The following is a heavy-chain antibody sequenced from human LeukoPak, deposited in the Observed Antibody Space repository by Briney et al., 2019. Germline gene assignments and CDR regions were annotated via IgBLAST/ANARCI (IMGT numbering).Heavy chain of an antibody. J-gene: IGHJ6*03. CDR2: INHSGST. D-gene: IGHD6-6*01. CDR3: ARYSSSGKYYYYYYMDV. CDR1: GGSFSGYY. Sequence: SETLSLTCGVYGGSFSGYYWSWIRQPPGKGLEWIGEINHSGSTNYNPSLKSRVTISVDTSKNQFSLKLSSVTAADTAVYYCARYSSSGKYYYYYYMDVWGKGTTDTVSS. V-gene: IGHV4-34*01.